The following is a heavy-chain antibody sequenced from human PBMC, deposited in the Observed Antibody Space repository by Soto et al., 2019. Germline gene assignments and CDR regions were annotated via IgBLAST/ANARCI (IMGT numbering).Heavy chain of an antibody. D-gene: IGHD2-2*01. Sequence: EVQLVESGGGLVQPGRSLRLSCAASGFTFDDYVMHWVRQAPGKGLEWVAGINWKSDSIGYADSVKGRFAISRDNAKNSLYLQMNSLRLEDTDLYYCAKDKTSIGHYAFDIWGKGTMVTVSS. CDR3: AKDKTSIGHYAFDI. CDR2: INWKSDSI. V-gene: IGHV3-9*01. CDR1: GFTFDDYV. J-gene: IGHJ3*02.